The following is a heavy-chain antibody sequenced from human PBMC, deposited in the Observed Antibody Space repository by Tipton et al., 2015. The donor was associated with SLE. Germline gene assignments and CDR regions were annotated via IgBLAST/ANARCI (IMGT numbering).Heavy chain of an antibody. Sequence: TLSLTCAVYGGSLSGYFWSWLRQSPGKGLEWIGEVNHSGSTHYNPSLKSRVTISVDTSKNQFSLKLNSVNAADTAVYYCARGRRRMTSMITPGGEYFRHWGQGALVTVSS. CDR3: ARGRRRMTSMITPGGEYFRH. CDR1: GGSLSGYF. D-gene: IGHD3-22*01. J-gene: IGHJ1*01. CDR2: VNHSGST. V-gene: IGHV4-34*01.